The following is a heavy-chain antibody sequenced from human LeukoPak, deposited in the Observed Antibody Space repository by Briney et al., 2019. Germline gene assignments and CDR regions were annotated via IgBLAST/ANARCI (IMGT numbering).Heavy chain of an antibody. D-gene: IGHD6-13*01. CDR1: GFTFSGYW. J-gene: IGHJ4*02. V-gene: IGHV3-74*01. CDR3: ARGGIGSFDY. Sequence: PGGSLRLTCAASGFTFSGYWIHWVRQAPGGGLVWVSYIHSDGSTTSYAESVKGRFTISRDNAKNTVYLQMNSLRVEDTAVYYCARGGIGSFDYWGQGTLVTVSS. CDR2: IHSDGSTT.